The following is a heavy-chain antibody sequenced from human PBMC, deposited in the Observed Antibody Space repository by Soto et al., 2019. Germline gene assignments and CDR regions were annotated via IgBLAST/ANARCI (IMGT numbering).Heavy chain of an antibody. CDR1: GGSFSSGGYY. D-gene: IGHD2-2*01. CDR3: ARVLCSSTSCYVWENWFDP. CDR2: IYYSGST. J-gene: IGHJ5*02. Sequence: QVQLQESGPGQVKPSQTLCLTCTVSGGSFSSGGYYWNWIRQHPGKGLEWIGYIYYSGSTSYNPSLKSRVTISVDTSKNQFSLKLNSVTAADTAVYYCARVLCSSTSCYVWENWFDPWGQGTLVTVSS. V-gene: IGHV4-31*03.